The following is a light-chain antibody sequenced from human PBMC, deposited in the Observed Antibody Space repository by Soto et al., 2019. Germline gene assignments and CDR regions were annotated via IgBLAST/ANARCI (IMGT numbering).Light chain of an antibody. J-gene: IGLJ1*01. V-gene: IGLV2-8*01. CDR2: EVS. Sequence: QSVLTQRPSASGSPGQSVTISCTGTSSDVGGYNYVSWYQHHPGKAPKLLIYEVSKRPSGVPDRFSGSKSANTASLTVSGLQAVDEADYFCSSYAGDYNLYVFGTGTKVTVL. CDR3: SSYAGDYNLYV. CDR1: SSDVGGYNY.